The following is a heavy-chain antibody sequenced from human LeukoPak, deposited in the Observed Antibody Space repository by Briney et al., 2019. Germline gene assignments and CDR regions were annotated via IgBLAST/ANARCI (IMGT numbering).Heavy chain of an antibody. CDR3: ATDHCTRTNCYEDYYHGMDV. D-gene: IGHD2-2*01. J-gene: IGHJ6*02. Sequence: GASVKVSCKASGYTFNSYYIKWVRQAPGQGLEWMGIINPSGGSTSYAQKFQGRVTMTRDTSLSTAYMELSRLRSDDTAVYYCATDHCTRTNCYEDYYHGMDVWGQGTTVTVSS. V-gene: IGHV1-46*02. CDR1: GYTFNSYY. CDR2: INPSGGST.